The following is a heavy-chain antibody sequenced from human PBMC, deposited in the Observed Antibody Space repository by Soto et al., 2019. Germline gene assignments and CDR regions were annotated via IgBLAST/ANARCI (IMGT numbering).Heavy chain of an antibody. J-gene: IGHJ4*02. CDR1: GFTFSSYW. V-gene: IGHV3-7*05. CDR3: ARDLIWRGIAAAGAPRGFDY. CDR2: IKQDGSEK. D-gene: IGHD6-13*01. Sequence: GGSLRLSCAASGFTFSSYWMSWVRQAPGKGLEWVANIKQDGSEKYYVDSVKGRFTISRDNAKNSLYLQMNSLRAEDTAVYYCARDLIWRGIAAAGAPRGFDYWGQGTLVTVSS.